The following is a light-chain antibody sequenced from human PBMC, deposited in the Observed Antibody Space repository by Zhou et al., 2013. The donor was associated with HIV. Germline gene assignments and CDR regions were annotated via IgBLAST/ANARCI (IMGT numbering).Light chain of an antibody. CDR1: QSVSSN. Sequence: PGERATLSCRASQSVSSNLAWYQQKPGQAPRLLIYGASTRATGIPGRFSGSGSGTDFTLTISRLEPEDFAVYYCQQYGSSPATFGQGTKVEIK. V-gene: IGKV3-20*01. CDR2: GAS. CDR3: QQYGSSPAT. J-gene: IGKJ1*01.